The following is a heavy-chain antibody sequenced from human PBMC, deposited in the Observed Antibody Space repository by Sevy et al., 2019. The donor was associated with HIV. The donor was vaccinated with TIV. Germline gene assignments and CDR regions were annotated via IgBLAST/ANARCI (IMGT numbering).Heavy chain of an antibody. V-gene: IGHV4-4*07. CDR3: ARVPYCSSTSCSKSYYYYYGMDV. CDR2: IYTSGST. D-gene: IGHD2-2*01. Sequence: SETLSLTCTVSGGSISSYYWSWIRQPAGKGLEWIGRIYTSGSTNSNPSLKSRVTMSVDTSKNQFSLKLSSVTAADTAVYYCARVPYCSSTSCSKSYYYYYGMDVWGQGTTVTVSS. CDR1: GGSISSYY. J-gene: IGHJ6*02.